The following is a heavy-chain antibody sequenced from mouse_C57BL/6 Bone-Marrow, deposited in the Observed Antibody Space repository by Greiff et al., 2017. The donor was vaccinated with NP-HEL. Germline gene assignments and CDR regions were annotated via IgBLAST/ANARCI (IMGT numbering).Heavy chain of an antibody. J-gene: IGHJ1*03. CDR2: INPGSGGT. V-gene: IGHV1-54*01. D-gene: IGHD1-1*01. CDR3: ARRRATTVVGFDV. CDR1: GYAFTNYL. Sequence: VQLQQSGAELVRPGTSVKVSCKASGYAFTNYLIEWVKQRPGQGLEWIGVINPGSGGTNYNEKFKGKATLTADKSSSTAYMQLSSLTSEDSAVYFWARRRATTVVGFDVWGTGTTVTVSS.